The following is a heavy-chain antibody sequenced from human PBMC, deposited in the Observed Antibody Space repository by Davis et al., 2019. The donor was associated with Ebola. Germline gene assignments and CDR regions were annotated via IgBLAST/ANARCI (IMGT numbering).Heavy chain of an antibody. V-gene: IGHV3-30*18. CDR3: VKTRSNWWNDALEI. D-gene: IGHD2-8*02. CDR2: ISPDGSDK. J-gene: IGHJ3*02. Sequence: PGGSLRLSCAASGFTFSSYWMSWVRQAPGKGLEWVAVISPDGSDKNYADSGKGRFTISRDNSKNTLDLQMNSLRPEDTAVYYCVKTRSNWWNDALEIWGRGTMVIVSS. CDR1: GFTFSSYW.